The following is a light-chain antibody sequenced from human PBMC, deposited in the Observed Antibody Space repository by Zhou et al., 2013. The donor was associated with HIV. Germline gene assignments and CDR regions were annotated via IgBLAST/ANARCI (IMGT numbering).Light chain of an antibody. V-gene: IGKV3D-20*02. CDR2: GAS. CDR3: QQRSI. Sequence: EIVLTQSPATLSLSPGDRATLSCRASQSVTDNYLAWYQQKPGQAPRLLIYGASSRATAIPDRFSGSGSGTDFTLTISSLEPEDFAVYYCQQRSIFGGGTKVEIK. J-gene: IGKJ4*01. CDR1: QSVTDNY.